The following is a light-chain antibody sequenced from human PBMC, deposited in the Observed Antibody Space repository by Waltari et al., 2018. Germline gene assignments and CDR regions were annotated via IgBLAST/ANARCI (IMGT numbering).Light chain of an antibody. J-gene: IGKJ1*01. V-gene: IGKV1-33*01. CDR2: DAF. CDR3: QQYKDLPRT. Sequence: DIQMTQSPSSMSASVGDRVSITCQASQDIRNYLSWYQQKPEKAPKLLIYDAFNLQTGVPSRFSGSASGTDFTFTISSLQPEDIATYCCQQYKDLPRTFGQGTKVEVK. CDR1: QDIRNY.